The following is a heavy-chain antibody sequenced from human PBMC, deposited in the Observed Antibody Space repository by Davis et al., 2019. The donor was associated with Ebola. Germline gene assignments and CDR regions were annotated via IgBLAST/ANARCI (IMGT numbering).Heavy chain of an antibody. D-gene: IGHD6-13*01. J-gene: IGHJ5*02. Sequence: GSLRLSCTVPGGSISSYYWSWIRQPPGKGLEWIGYIYYSGSTNYNPSLKSRVTISVDTSKNPFALKLSSVTAADTAVYYCARLGDERLVGGFDPWGQGTLVTVSS. CDR2: IYYSGST. CDR3: ARLGDERLVGGFDP. V-gene: IGHV4-59*08. CDR1: GGSISSYY.